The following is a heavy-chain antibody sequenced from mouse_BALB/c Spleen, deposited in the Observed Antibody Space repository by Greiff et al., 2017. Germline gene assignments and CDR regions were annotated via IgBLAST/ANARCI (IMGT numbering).Heavy chain of an antibody. V-gene: IGHV14-4*02. CDR2: IDPENGDT. CDR3: RGDGDCVFAY. D-gene: IGHD2-13*01. J-gene: IGHJ3*01. CDR1: GFNFNDYY. Sequence: EVQLQQSGAELVRPGASVKLSCTASGFNFNDYYMHWVKQRPEQGLEWIGWIDPENGDTEYAPKFQGKATMTADTSTNTAYLQLSSLTSEDTAVYYCRGDGDCVFAYWGQGTLVTVSA.